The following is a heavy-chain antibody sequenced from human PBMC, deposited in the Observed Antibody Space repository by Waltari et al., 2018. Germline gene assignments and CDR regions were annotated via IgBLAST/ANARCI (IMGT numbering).Heavy chain of an antibody. V-gene: IGHV4-30-4*08. D-gene: IGHD1-26*01. CDR3: ARGDKGGSGAYYAFDI. J-gene: IGHJ3*02. CDR2: ISSTGNT. CDR1: GDSIPNADYY. Sequence: QVQLQESGPGLVKPSLTLYLTCTVSGDSIPNADYYWNWFRQSPGEGLEWIGYISSTGNTYYKPSLKSRITISLDTSKSHFSLNLSSVTAADTAVYYCARGDKGGSGAYYAFDIWGQGTNVTVSS.